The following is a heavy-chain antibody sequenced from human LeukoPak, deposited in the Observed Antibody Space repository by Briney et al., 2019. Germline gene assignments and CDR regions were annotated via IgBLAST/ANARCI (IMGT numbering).Heavy chain of an antibody. CDR2: ISSNGVDT. Sequence: PGGSLRLSCAASGFTFSSSEMHWVRQAPGKGLEYVSVISSNGVDTYYANSVKGRFTISRGNSKNTLYLQMGSLRPEDMAVYYCARSFGVPGEDPWGQGTLVTVSS. V-gene: IGHV3-64*01. J-gene: IGHJ5*02. CDR3: ARSFGVPGEDP. D-gene: IGHD3-3*01. CDR1: GFTFSSSE.